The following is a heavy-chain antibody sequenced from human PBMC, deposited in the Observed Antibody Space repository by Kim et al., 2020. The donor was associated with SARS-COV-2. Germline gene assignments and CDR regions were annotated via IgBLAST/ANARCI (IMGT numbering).Heavy chain of an antibody. CDR1: GGSISSSSYY. D-gene: IGHD3-16*01. Sequence: SETLSLTCTVSGGSISSSSYYWGWIRQPPGKGLEWIGSIYYSGSTYYNPSLKSRVTISVDTSKNPFSLKLSSVTAADTAVYYCASIKLGTFDYWGQGTLVTVSS. CDR3: ASIKLGTFDY. V-gene: IGHV4-39*07. J-gene: IGHJ4*02. CDR2: IYYSGST.